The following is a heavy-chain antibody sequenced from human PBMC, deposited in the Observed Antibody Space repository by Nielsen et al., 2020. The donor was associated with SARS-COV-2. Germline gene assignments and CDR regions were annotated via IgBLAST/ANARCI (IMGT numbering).Heavy chain of an antibody. CDR2: ISWNSGSI. V-gene: IGHV3-9*01. CDR3: AKVSRDDYGDYADY. D-gene: IGHD4-17*01. Sequence: SPKIPCAASGFTFDDYAMHWVRQAPGKGLEWVSGISWNSGSIGYADSVKGRFTISRDNAKNSLYLQMNSLRAEDTALYYCAKVSRDDYGDYADYWGQGTLVTVSS. J-gene: IGHJ4*02. CDR1: GFTFDDYA.